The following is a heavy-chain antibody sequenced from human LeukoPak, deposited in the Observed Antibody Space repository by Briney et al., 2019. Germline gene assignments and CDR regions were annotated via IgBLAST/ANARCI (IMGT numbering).Heavy chain of an antibody. V-gene: IGHV1-2*02. CDR1: GYTFTAYY. J-gene: IGHJ4*02. Sequence: ASVKVSCKASGYTFTAYYFHWVRLAPGQGLEWMGWINTNSGGTNYAQKFQGRVTMTRDTAINTAYMELSSLRSDDTAMYYCATSPAAKVDYWGQGTLVTVSS. CDR2: INTNSGGT. D-gene: IGHD2-2*01. CDR3: ATSPAAKVDY.